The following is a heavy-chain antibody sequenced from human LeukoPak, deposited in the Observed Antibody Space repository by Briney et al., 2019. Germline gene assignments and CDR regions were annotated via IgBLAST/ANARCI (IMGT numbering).Heavy chain of an antibody. D-gene: IGHD4-17*01. Sequence: GGSLRLSCAASGFTFSSYAMSWVRQAPGKGLEWVSAISGGGGSTYYADSVKGRFTISRDNSKNTLYLQMNSLRAEDTAVYYCAKAPTVTNYYYGMDVWGQGTTVTVSS. CDR1: GFTFSSYA. CDR2: ISGGGGST. CDR3: AKAPTVTNYYYGMDV. J-gene: IGHJ6*02. V-gene: IGHV3-23*01.